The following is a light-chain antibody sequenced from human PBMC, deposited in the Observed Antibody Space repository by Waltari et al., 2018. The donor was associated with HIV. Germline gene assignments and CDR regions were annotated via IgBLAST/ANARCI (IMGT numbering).Light chain of an antibody. CDR3: QSYDSTNRV. V-gene: IGLV6-57*03. J-gene: IGLJ3*02. CDR1: SGSIASNY. Sequence: NFMLTQPHSVSESPGKTVTISCTRSSGSIASNYVQWYQQRPGSAPTTVIYEDKQRPPGLPDRFSGSIDSSSNYASLTISGLKTEDEADYYCQSYDSTNRVFGGGTKLTVL. CDR2: EDK.